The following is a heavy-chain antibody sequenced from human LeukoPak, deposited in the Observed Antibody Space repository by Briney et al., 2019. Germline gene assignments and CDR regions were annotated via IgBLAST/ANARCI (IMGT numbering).Heavy chain of an antibody. J-gene: IGHJ4*02. CDR2: IYYSGST. CDR1: GGSISSSSYY. D-gene: IGHD2-2*01. V-gene: IGHV4-39*07. CDR3: AHIVVVPAGVDY. Sequence: PSETLSLTCTVSGGSISSSSYYWGWIRQPPGKGLEWIGSIYYSGSTYYNPSLKSRVTISVDTSKNQFSLKLSSVTAADTAVYYCAHIVVVPAGVDYWGQGTLVTVSS.